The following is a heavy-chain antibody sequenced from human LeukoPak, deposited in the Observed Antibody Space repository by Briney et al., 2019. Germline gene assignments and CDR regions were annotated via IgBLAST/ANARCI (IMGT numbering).Heavy chain of an antibody. CDR2: INPNSGGT. D-gene: IGHD6-19*01. V-gene: IGHV1-2*02. CDR1: GYTFTGYY. CDR3: ARDLAVAFSYYYYYGMDV. Sequence: ASVKVSCKASGYTFTGYYMHWVRQAPGQGLEWMGWINPNSGGTNYAQKFQDRVTMTRDTSISTAYMELSRLRSDDTAVYYCARDLAVAFSYYYYYGMDVWGQGTTVTVSS. J-gene: IGHJ6*02.